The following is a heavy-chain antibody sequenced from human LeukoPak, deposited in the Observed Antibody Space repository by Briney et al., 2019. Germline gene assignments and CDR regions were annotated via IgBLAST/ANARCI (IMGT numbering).Heavy chain of an antibody. V-gene: IGHV4-34*01. Sequence: SETLSLTCAVYGGSFSGYYWSWIRQPPGKGLEWIGEINHSGSTNYNPSLKSRVTISVDTSKNQFSLKLSSVTAADTAVYYCARHGIVGATGGNYFDYWGQGTLVTVSS. CDR2: INHSGST. CDR1: GGSFSGYY. CDR3: ARHGIVGATGGNYFDY. D-gene: IGHD1-26*01. J-gene: IGHJ4*02.